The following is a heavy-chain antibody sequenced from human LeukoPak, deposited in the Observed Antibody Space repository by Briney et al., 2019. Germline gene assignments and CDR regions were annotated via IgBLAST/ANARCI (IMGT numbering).Heavy chain of an antibody. CDR1: GYTFTSYA. J-gene: IGHJ3*02. D-gene: IGHD2-2*01. V-gene: IGHV7-4-1*02. CDR3: ARELQLLPVYDAFDI. Sequence: ASVKVSCKASGYTFTSYAMNWVRQAPGQGLEWMGWINTNTGNPTYAQGFTGRFVFSLDTSVSTAYLQISSLKAEDTAVYYCARELQLLPVYDAFDIWGQGTMVTVSS. CDR2: INTNTGNP.